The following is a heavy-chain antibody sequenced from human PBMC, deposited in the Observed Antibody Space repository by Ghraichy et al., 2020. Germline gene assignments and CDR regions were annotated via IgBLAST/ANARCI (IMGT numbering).Heavy chain of an antibody. D-gene: IGHD2-2*01. J-gene: IGHJ5*02. V-gene: IGHV3-53*01. CDR1: GFTVSSNY. CDR3: ARATRGWFDP. Sequence: GGSLRLSCAASGFTVSSNYMSWVRQAPGKGLEWVSVIYSGDRIYYADSVKGRFTISRDNSKNTLYLQMNSLRAEDTAVYYCARATRGWFDPWGQGTLFTVSS. CDR2: IYSGDRI.